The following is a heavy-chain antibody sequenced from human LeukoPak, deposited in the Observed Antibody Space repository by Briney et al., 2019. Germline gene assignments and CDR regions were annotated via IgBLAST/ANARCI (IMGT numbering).Heavy chain of an antibody. CDR2: IKQDGSEK. J-gene: IGHJ4*02. V-gene: IGHV3-7*04. CDR1: GFTFSSHW. Sequence: GGSLRLSCAGSGFTFSSHWMSWVRQAPGKGLEWVANIKQDGSEKYYVDSVKGRFTISRDNAKNSLYLQMNSLRAEDTAVYYCARGGSSYYYWGQGTLVTVSS. CDR3: ARGGSSYYY. D-gene: IGHD2-15*01.